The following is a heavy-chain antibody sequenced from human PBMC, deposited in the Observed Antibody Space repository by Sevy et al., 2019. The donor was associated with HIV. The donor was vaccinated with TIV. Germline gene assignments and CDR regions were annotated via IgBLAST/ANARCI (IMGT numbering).Heavy chain of an antibody. J-gene: IGHJ4*02. Sequence: SETLSLTCTVSGGSISSYYWSWIRQPPGKGLEWIGYIYYSGSTNYNPSLKSRVTISVDMSKNQFSLKLTSVTAADTAMYYCAREGGIAAATFDYWGQRTPVTVSS. CDR3: AREGGIAAATFDY. CDR2: IYYSGST. D-gene: IGHD6-13*01. V-gene: IGHV4-59*01. CDR1: GGSISSYY.